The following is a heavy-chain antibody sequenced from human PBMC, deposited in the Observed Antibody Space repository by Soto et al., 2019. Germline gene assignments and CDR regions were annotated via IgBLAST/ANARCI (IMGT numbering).Heavy chain of an antibody. V-gene: IGHV4-61*01. CDR1: GGSVSSGSYY. J-gene: IGHJ5*02. CDR2: IYYSGST. D-gene: IGHD5-12*01. CDR3: ASDHRDGYNEPMYNWFDP. Sequence: QVQLQESGPGLVKPSETLSLTCTVSGGSVSSGSYYWSWIRQPPGKGLEWIGYIYYSGSTNYNPSLKSRVTISVDTSKNQFSLKLSSVTAADTAVYYCASDHRDGYNEPMYNWFDPWGQGTLVTVSS.